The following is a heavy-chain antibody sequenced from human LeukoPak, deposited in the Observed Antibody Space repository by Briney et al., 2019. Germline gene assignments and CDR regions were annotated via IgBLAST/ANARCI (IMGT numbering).Heavy chain of an antibody. D-gene: IGHD3-22*01. J-gene: IGHJ4*02. V-gene: IGHV3-30*03. CDR2: ISYDGSNK. CDR1: GFTLSSYD. Sequence: GGSLRLSCAASGFTLSSYDMHWVRQAPGKGLEWVAVISYDGSNKYYADSVKGRFTISRDNSKNTLFLQMNSLRAEDAAVYYCARDSNYYDSSGYYYFDYWGQGTLVTVSS. CDR3: ARDSNYYDSSGYYYFDY.